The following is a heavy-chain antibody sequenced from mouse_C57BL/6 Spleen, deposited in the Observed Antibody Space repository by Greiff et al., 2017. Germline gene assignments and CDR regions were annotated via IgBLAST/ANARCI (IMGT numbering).Heavy chain of an antibody. Sequence: EVQLVESGPELVQPGASVKISCKASGYSFTGYYMHWVQQSHGNILDWIGYIYPYNGVSSYNQKFKGKATLTVDKSSSTAYMELRSLTSEGSAVYYCARDTTVRGAMAYWGQGTSVTVSS. CDR1: GYSFTGYY. CDR2: IYPYNGVS. V-gene: IGHV1-31*01. J-gene: IGHJ4*01. CDR3: ARDTTVRGAMAY. D-gene: IGHD1-1*01.